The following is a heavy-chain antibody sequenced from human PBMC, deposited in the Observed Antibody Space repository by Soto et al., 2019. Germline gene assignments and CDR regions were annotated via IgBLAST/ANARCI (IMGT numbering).Heavy chain of an antibody. Sequence: SETLSLTCTVSGDSISRNIYYWGWIRQPPGKGLEWIGDIYYSGSTYYNPSLKSRAAISVDTSKNQVSLKLSSVTAADTAVYYCARSTRSGYNYFDFWGQGSLVTVSS. CDR3: ARSTRSGYNYFDF. J-gene: IGHJ4*02. V-gene: IGHV4-39*01. CDR1: GDSISRNIYY. D-gene: IGHD5-12*01. CDR2: IYYSGST.